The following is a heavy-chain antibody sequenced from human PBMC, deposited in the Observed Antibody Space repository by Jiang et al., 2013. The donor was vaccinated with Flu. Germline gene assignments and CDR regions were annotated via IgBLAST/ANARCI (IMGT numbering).Heavy chain of an antibody. D-gene: IGHD3-10*01. CDR1: GYTFTRYY. J-gene: IGHJ6*02. Sequence: SGAEVKKPGASVKISCMASGYTFTRYYIHWVRQAPGQGLEWMGIINCSGGTTTYAQRFQGRTTMATHTSTSTVYMELKSVTADDTAVYYCVRDGVRGQLVSRYAMDVWGQGTTVTVSS. CDR3: VRDGVRGQLVSRYAMDV. CDR2: INCSGGTT. V-gene: IGHV1-46*01.